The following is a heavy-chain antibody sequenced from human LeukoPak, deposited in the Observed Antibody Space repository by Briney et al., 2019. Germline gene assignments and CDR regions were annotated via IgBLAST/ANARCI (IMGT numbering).Heavy chain of an antibody. CDR1: GFPFSIHL. J-gene: IGHJ4*02. V-gene: IGHV3-7*01. CDR3: ARALATTSDY. CDR2: IKQDGSEK. Sequence: ASILQSSGASGFPFSIHLFVCVAQAPGQSAGGVANIKQDGSEKYYVDSVKGRFTISRDNAKNSLYLQMNSLRAEDTAVYYCARALATTSDYWGQGTLVTVSS. D-gene: IGHD5-24*01.